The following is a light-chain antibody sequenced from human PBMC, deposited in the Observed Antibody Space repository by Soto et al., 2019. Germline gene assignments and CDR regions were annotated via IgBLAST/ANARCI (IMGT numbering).Light chain of an antibody. J-gene: IGKJ5*01. CDR2: DTA. CDR3: QQYSKWPT. Sequence: EIVMTPSPATLSVSPKEKDNPSCRASESVSGNLAWYQQKPGQAPRLLIYDTASRATAIPARFSGSGSGTEFTLTISSLQSEDFAVYYCQQYSKWPTFGQGTRLEIK. V-gene: IGKV3-15*01. CDR1: ESVSGN.